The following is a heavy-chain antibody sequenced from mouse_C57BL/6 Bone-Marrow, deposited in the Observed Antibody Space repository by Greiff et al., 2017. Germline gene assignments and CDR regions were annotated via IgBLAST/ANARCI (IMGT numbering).Heavy chain of an antibody. Sequence: QVQLQQPGAELVMPGASVKLSCKASGYTFTSYWMHWVKQRPGQGLEWIGEIDPSDSYTNYNQKFKGKSTLTVDKSSSTAYMQLSSLTSEDSAVYYCAREVSSSYWYFDVWGTGTTVTVSS. CDR3: AREVSSSYWYFDV. CDR1: GYTFTSYW. V-gene: IGHV1-69*01. J-gene: IGHJ1*03. CDR2: IDPSDSYT. D-gene: IGHD1-1*01.